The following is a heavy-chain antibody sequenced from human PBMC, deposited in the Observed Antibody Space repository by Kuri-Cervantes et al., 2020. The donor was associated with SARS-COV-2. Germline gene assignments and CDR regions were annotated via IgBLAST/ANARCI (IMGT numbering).Heavy chain of an antibody. V-gene: IGHV3-23*01. Sequence: GESLKISCAASGFTFSSSAMSWVRQAPGKGLEWVSDISGSGDNTYYADSVKGRFTISRDNAKNSLYLQMNSLRAEDTAVYYCARICSSTSCLGNYFDYWGQGTLVTVSS. D-gene: IGHD2-2*01. CDR1: GFTFSSSA. J-gene: IGHJ4*02. CDR2: ISGSGDNT. CDR3: ARICSSTSCLGNYFDY.